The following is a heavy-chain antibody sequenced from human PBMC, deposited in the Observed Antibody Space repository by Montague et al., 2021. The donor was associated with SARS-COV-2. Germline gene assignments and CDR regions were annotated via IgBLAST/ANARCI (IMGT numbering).Heavy chain of an antibody. D-gene: IGHD4-17*01. CDR1: GGSIRTSSYY. J-gene: IGHJ3*02. Sequence: SETLSLTCTVSGGSIRTSSYYWGWIRQPPGKGLDWIVSIYYSGSTYYNPSLKSRVPISVDTAKNQFSLKLSSVTAADTAVYYCAMRGGALDAFDIWGQGTMVTVSS. V-gene: IGHV4-39*01. CDR2: IYYSGST. CDR3: AMRGGALDAFDI.